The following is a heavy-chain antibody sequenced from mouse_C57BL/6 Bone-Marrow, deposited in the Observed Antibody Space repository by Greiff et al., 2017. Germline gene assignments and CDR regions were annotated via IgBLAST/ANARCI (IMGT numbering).Heavy chain of an antibody. Sequence: QVQLQQSGPELVKPGASVKISCKASGYAFSSSWMNWVKQRPGKGLEWIGRIYPGDGDTNYNGKFKGKATLTADKSSSTAYMQLSSLTSEDSAVYFCARRGFYYGSSLYYFDYWGQGTTLTVSS. D-gene: IGHD1-1*01. CDR1: GYAFSSSW. V-gene: IGHV1-82*01. CDR3: ARRGFYYGSSLYYFDY. CDR2: IYPGDGDT. J-gene: IGHJ2*01.